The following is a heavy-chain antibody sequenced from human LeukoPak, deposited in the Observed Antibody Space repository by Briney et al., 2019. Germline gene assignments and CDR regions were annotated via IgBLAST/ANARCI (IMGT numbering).Heavy chain of an antibody. CDR2: IYHSGST. CDR3: AAPRKYSSSWYDY. J-gene: IGHJ4*02. V-gene: IGHV4-4*02. Sequence: PSGTLSLTCAVSGGSISSSNWWSWVRQPPGKGLEWIGEIYHSGSTNYNPSLKSRVTISVDKSKNQFSLKLSSVTAADTAVYYCAAPRKYSSSWYDYWGQGTLVTVSS. D-gene: IGHD6-13*01. CDR1: GGSISSSNW.